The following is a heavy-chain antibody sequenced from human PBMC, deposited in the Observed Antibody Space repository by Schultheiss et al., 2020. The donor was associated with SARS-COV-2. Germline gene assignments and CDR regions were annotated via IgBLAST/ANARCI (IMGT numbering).Heavy chain of an antibody. CDR1: GGSFSGYY. V-gene: IGHV4-34*01. D-gene: IGHD3-3*01. Sequence: SQTLSLTCAVYGGSFSGYYWSWIRQPPGKGLEWIGEINHSGSTNYNPSLKSRVTISVDTSKNQFSLKLSSVTAADTAVYYCARHVVQGYDFWSGYFDPEQNWFDPWGQGTLVTVSS. CDR3: ARHVVQGYDFWSGYFDPEQNWFDP. CDR2: INHSGST. J-gene: IGHJ5*02.